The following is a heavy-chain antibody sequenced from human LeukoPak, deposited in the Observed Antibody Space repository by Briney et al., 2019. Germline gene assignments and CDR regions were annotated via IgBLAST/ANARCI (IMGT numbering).Heavy chain of an antibody. CDR2: ISSSSSHI. CDR1: GFTFSSYT. Sequence: GRCLRLSCAASGFTFSSYTMNWVRQAAGKGLEWVSSISSSSSHIYYADSVKGRFTISGDNAKNSLYLQMNSLRAEVTAMYYCVRVVVSTGFFNWGQGTLVTVSS. D-gene: IGHD2-8*02. J-gene: IGHJ4*02. V-gene: IGHV3-21*01. CDR3: VRVVVSTGFFN.